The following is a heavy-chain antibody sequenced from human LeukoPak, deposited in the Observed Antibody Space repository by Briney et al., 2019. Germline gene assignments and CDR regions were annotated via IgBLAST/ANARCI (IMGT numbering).Heavy chain of an antibody. V-gene: IGHV3-23*01. Sequence: GGSLRLSCAASGFTFSSYAMSWVRQAPGKGLEWVSAISGSGGSTYYADSVRGRFTISRDNSKNTLYLQMNSLRAEDTAVYYCAKRGDGAFDAFDIWGQGTMVTVSS. CDR2: ISGSGGST. CDR3: AKRGDGAFDAFDI. CDR1: GFTFSSYA. J-gene: IGHJ3*02. D-gene: IGHD2-21*02.